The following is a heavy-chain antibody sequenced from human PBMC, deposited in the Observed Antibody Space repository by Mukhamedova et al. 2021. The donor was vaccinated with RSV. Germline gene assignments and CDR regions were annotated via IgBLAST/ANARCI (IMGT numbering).Heavy chain of an antibody. CDR2: IHYSGCT. CDR3: ARHSYYYDSSGFYNYFDY. D-gene: IGHD3-22*01. V-gene: IGHV4-39*01. J-gene: IGHJ4*02. Sequence: GRGLEWIGSIHYSGCTFYNPSLKSRVTISVDTSKNQISLKLSSVTAADTSVYYCARHSYYYDSSGFYNYFDYWGQGILVTVSS.